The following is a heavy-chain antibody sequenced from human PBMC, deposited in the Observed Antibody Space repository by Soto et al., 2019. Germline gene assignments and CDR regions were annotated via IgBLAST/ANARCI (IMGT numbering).Heavy chain of an antibody. CDR3: VRELRRKWRRLDPESYPGMDV. J-gene: IGHJ6*02. CDR2: MKPDDGGP. D-gene: IGHD5-12*01. CDR1: GYILSDYC. Sequence: ASVKVSCKSSGYILSDYCIHWVRQAPGQGLEWLGWMKPDDGGPNYAQNFQGRVIMTRDTSTDTDYMELTRLTSDDTAVYFSVRELRRKWRRLDPESYPGMDVWGQGTTVTVSS. V-gene: IGHV1-2*02.